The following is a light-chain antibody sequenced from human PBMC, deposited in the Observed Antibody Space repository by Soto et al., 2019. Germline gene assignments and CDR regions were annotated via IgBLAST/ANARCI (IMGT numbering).Light chain of an antibody. Sequence: IQLTQSPSSLPASVGDRVTITCRASQGITTYLAWYQQKPGKAPKLLIYAASALQSGVPSRFSGSGSGTDFTLTISSLQPEDFATYYCQQYNTYSFGQGTKLEIK. CDR2: AAS. CDR1: QGITTY. CDR3: QQYNTYS. J-gene: IGKJ2*01. V-gene: IGKV1-9*01.